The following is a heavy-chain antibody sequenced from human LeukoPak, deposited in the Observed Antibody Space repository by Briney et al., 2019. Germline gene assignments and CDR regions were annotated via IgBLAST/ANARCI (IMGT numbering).Heavy chain of an antibody. Sequence: GGSLRPSCSASGFNFNNYAMNWVRQAPGKGLEYVSAISSNGGSTYYADSVKGRCAISRDSSKNTLYLQMSSLRAEDTAVYYCGLAAYYYDSSGSDDAFDIWGQGTMVIVSS. J-gene: IGHJ3*02. V-gene: IGHV3-64D*08. D-gene: IGHD3-22*01. CDR2: ISSNGGST. CDR3: GLAAYYYDSSGSDDAFDI. CDR1: GFNFNNYA.